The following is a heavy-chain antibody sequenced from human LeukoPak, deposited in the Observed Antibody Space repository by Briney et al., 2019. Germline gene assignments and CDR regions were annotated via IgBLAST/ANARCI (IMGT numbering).Heavy chain of an antibody. J-gene: IGHJ2*01. D-gene: IGHD3-3*01. CDR2: IYYSGST. CDR3: ARVLPNYDFWSGYNWYFDL. V-gene: IGHV4-59*01. Sequence: SETLSLTCTGSGGSISSYYWSWIRQPPGKGLEWIGYIYYSGSTNYNPSLKSRVTISVDTSKNQFSLKLSSVTAADTAVYYCARVLPNYDFWSGYNWYFDLWGRGTLVTVSS. CDR1: GGSISSYY.